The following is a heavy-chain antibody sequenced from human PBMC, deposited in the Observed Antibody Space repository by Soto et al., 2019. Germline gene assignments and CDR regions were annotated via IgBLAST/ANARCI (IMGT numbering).Heavy chain of an antibody. Sequence: QVQLVQSGAEVKKPGASVKVSCKASGYTFTRYDINWVRQATGQGLEWMGWMNPNSGNTGYAQKFQGRVTMTRTTSISTAYMELSSLRSEDTAVFDGASGDSIHGVAYWGQGNLVTVS. CDR1: GYTFTRYD. CDR3: ASGDSIHGVAY. CDR2: MNPNSGNT. J-gene: IGHJ4*02. D-gene: IGHD3-3*02. V-gene: IGHV1-8*01.